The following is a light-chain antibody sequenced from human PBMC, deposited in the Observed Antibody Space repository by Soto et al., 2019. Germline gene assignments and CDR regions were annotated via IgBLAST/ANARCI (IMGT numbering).Light chain of an antibody. CDR3: QQYSNYSRT. CDR1: QGISTW. J-gene: IGKJ1*01. V-gene: IGKV1-5*01. Sequence: GDRVTITCRASQGISTWLAWYQQKPGTAPKLLIYDASSLESGAPSRFSGSGSGTEFTLTISSLQPDDYATYYCQQYSNYSRTFGQGTKVDIK. CDR2: DAS.